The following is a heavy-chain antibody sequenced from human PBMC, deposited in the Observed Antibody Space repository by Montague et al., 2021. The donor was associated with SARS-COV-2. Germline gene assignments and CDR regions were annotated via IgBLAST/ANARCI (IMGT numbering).Heavy chain of an antibody. V-gene: IGHV4-34*01. D-gene: IGHD3-10*01. CDR2: ISHSGST. CDR1: GGSFSGYY. J-gene: IGHJ6*02. CDR3: ARDDIVLQGVTKGMDV. Sequence: SETLSLTCAVYGGSFSGYYWSWIRQPPGKGLEWIGVISHSGSTNYNPSLKSRVTISIDTSKNQFSLKLSSVTAADTAVYYCARDDIVLQGVTKGMDVWGQGTTVTVSS.